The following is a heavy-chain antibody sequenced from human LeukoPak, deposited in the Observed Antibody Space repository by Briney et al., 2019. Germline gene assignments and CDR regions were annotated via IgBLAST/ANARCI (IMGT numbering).Heavy chain of an antibody. CDR2: IYTSGST. CDR1: GGSVSDYY. D-gene: IGHD3-22*01. Sequence: PSETLSLTCTISGGSVSDYYWSWIRQSPGKGLERIGRIYTSGSTNYNPSLKSRVTISVDTSKNQFSLKLSSVTAADTAVYYCAREPSHYYDSSGYFYYWGQGTLVTVSS. CDR3: AREPSHYYDSSGYFYY. V-gene: IGHV4-4*08. J-gene: IGHJ4*02.